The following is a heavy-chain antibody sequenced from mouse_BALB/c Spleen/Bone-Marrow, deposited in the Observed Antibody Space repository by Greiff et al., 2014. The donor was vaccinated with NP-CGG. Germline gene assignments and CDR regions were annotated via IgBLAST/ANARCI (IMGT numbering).Heavy chain of an antibody. J-gene: IGHJ3*01. CDR3: ASYYYGSSLFAY. CDR2: IDPANGNT. Sequence: EVKLVESGAELVKPGASVKLSCTASGFNIKDNYMHWVKQRPEQGLEWIGGIDPANGNTKYDPKFKGKATITADTSSNTAYLHLSSLTSEDTAVYDVASYYYGSSLFAYWGQGTLVTVSA. CDR1: GFNIKDNY. D-gene: IGHD1-1*01. V-gene: IGHV14-3*02.